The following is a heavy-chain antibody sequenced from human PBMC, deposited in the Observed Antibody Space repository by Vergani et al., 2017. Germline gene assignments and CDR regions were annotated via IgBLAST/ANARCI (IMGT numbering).Heavy chain of an antibody. CDR1: GGSFTSYH. CDR3: ARVNTETNRHLYYYYYMDV. V-gene: IGHV4-34*01. Sequence: QVQLQQWGGGLLKPSETLSLTCVVNGGSFTSYHWTWIRQSPGEGMEWVGDIDHTGRPDYNPSLKSRLTMSVDNSRNQFPLTLNSVTATDTAIYFCARVNTETNRHLYYYYYMDVGGQGTAVTVS. CDR2: IDHTGRP. J-gene: IGHJ6*03. D-gene: IGHD4-11*01.